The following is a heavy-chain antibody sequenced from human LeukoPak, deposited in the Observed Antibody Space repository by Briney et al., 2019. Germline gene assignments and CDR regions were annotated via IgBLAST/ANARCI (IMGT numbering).Heavy chain of an antibody. V-gene: IGHV3-33*01. CDR3: ARNWDVDTAML. Sequence: PGRSLRLSCAASGFTFSSYGMHWVRQAPGKGLEWVAVIWYDGSNKYYADSVKGRFTISRDNSKNTLYLQMNGLRAEDTAVYYCARNWDVDTAMLWGQGTLVTVSS. D-gene: IGHD5-18*01. CDR1: GFTFSSYG. J-gene: IGHJ4*02. CDR2: IWYDGSNK.